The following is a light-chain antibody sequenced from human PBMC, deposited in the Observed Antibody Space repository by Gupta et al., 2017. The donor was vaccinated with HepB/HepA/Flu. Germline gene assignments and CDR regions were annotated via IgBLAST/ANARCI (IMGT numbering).Light chain of an antibody. J-gene: IGKJ1*01. CDR3: QKDNSATT. CDR2: AAS. V-gene: IGKV1-27*01. CDR1: QGISNY. Sequence: DIQMTQSPSSLSASVGDRVTITCRASQGISNYLAWYQQKPGKVPKLLIYAASTWQSGVPSRFSGSGYGTDFTLASSRRQNEDVANYYWQKDNSATTFGQGTKVEIK.